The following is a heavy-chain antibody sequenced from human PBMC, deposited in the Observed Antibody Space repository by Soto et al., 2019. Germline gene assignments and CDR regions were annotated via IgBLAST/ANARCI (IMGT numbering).Heavy chain of an antibody. V-gene: IGHV1-3*01. CDR1: GYTFTSYA. D-gene: IGHD6-13*01. Sequence: QVQLVQSGAEVKKPGASVKVSCKASGYTFTSYAMHWVRQAPGQRLEWIGWINAGNGNTKYSQKFQGRVTITRDTSASTAYMELSSLRSEDTAAYYCASSHIAAAPYGMVVSGQGTTVTVSS. CDR3: ASSHIAAAPYGMVV. J-gene: IGHJ6*02. CDR2: INAGNGNT.